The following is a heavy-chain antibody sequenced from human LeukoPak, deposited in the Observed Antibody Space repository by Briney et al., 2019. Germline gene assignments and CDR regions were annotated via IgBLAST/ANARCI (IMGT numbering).Heavy chain of an antibody. CDR2: IYYSGST. D-gene: IGHD3-10*01. V-gene: IGHV4-39*01. CDR3: ARLSLGTMVRGVIHY. CDR1: GGSISSSSYY. Sequence: SETLSLTCTVSGGSISSSSYYWGWIRQPPGKGLEWIGSIYYSGSTYYNPSLKSRVTISVDTSKNQFSLKLGSVTAADTAVYYCARLSLGTMVRGVIHYWGQGTLVTVSS. J-gene: IGHJ4*02.